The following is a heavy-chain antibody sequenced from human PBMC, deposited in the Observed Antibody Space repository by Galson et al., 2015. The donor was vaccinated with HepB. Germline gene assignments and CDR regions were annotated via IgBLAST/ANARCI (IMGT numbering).Heavy chain of an antibody. V-gene: IGHV3-53*04. CDR3: ARGVYCGGDCWEY. CDR2: IYSGGST. CDR1: GFTVSSNY. J-gene: IGHJ4*02. Sequence: SLRLSCAASGFTVSSNYMSWVRQAPGKGLEWVSVIYSGGSTYYADSVKGRFTISRHNSKNTLYLQMNSLRAEDTAVYYCARGVYCGGDCWEYWGQGTLVTVSS. D-gene: IGHD2-21*02.